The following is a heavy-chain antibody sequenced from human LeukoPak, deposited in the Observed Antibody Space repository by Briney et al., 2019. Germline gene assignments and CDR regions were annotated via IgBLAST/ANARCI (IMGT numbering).Heavy chain of an antibody. CDR3: AGQLRHWFDP. Sequence: SETLSLTCTVSGGSVSGYYWSWIRQPPGKGLEGVGYIYYSGSTNYNPSLKSRVTISVDTSKNQFSLKLSSVTAADTAVYYCAGQLRHWFDPWGQGTLVTVSS. CDR2: IYYSGST. D-gene: IGHD5-12*01. J-gene: IGHJ5*02. CDR1: GGSVSGYY. V-gene: IGHV4-59*02.